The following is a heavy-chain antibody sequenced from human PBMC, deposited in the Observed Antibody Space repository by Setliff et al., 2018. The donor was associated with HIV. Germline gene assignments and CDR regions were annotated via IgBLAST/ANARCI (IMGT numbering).Heavy chain of an antibody. Sequence: SETLSLTCAVSGGSIMTGDWWSWVRQSPGRGLEWIGSAYFLGNMYLNPSLKSRVTVSIDTSKNRFSLRVTSVTAADTAVYYCARINVLQFLEWSAKEGPFDYWGQGTPVTVSS. D-gene: IGHD3-3*01. CDR1: GGSIMTGDW. V-gene: IGHV4-39*01. J-gene: IGHJ4*02. CDR2: AYFLGNM. CDR3: ARINVLQFLEWSAKEGPFDY.